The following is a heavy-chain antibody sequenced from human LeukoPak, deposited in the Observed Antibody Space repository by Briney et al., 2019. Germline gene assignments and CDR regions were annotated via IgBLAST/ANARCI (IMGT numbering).Heavy chain of an antibody. J-gene: IGHJ4*02. CDR3: ARGVSAGQLWCGESYYLDY. Sequence: ASVKVSCKASGGTFSSYAISWVRQAPGQGLEWMGGIIPIFGTANYAQKFQGRVTITTDESTSTAYMELSSLRSEDTAVYYCARGVSAGQLWCGESYYLDYWGQGTLVTVSS. D-gene: IGHD3-10*01. CDR1: GGTFSSYA. V-gene: IGHV1-69*05. CDR2: IIPIFGTA.